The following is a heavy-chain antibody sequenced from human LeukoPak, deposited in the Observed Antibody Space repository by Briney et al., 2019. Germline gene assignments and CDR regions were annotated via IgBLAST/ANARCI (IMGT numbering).Heavy chain of an antibody. V-gene: IGHV4-4*07. CDR2: IYTRGST. J-gene: IGHJ5*02. D-gene: IGHD4-17*01. Sequence: SETLSLTCIVSGGSPVSYYWSWIRQPAGGGMEWIGRIYTRGSTNYNPWLKSRATLSVATSKNQIPLKLSSVTAADTAVYYCARGVTTVTYSTPHWFDLWGQGTLVTVSS. CDR3: ARGVTTVTYSTPHWFDL. CDR1: GGSPVSYY.